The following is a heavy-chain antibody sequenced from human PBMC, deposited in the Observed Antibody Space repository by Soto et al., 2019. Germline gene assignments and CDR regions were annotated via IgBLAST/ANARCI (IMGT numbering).Heavy chain of an antibody. J-gene: IGHJ5*02. V-gene: IGHV5-51*01. CDR2: IYPSDSDT. D-gene: IGHD4-17*01. CDR1: GYTFTIYW. Sequence: EVQLVQSGAEVKKPGESLKISCQVSGYTFTIYWIGWVRQMPGKGLEWMGIIYPSDSDTRYSPSFQGQVTISADQSINTAYLKWDSLKASDTAIYYCARPANTVADHVDLWGQGTPVTVSS. CDR3: ARPANTVADHVDL.